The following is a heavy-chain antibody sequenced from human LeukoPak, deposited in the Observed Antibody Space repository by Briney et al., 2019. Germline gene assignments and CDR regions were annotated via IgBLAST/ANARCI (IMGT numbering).Heavy chain of an antibody. Sequence: PSETVSLTCTVSGGSISNYYWSWIRQSPEKGLEWIGYIHDSGSTNYNPSLKSRVTISVDTSKNQFSLKLSSVTAADTAVYYCARLDAAAGRYLQFFYWGQGTPVTVSS. CDR3: ARLDAAAGRYLQFFY. V-gene: IGHV4-59*08. CDR1: GGSISNYY. J-gene: IGHJ4*02. D-gene: IGHD5-24*01. CDR2: IHDSGST.